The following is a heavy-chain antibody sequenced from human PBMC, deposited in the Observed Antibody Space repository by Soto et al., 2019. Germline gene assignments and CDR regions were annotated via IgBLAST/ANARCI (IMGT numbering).Heavy chain of an antibody. CDR1: GYTFTGYY. J-gene: IGHJ6*02. CDR2: INPNSGGT. CDR3: ARELRYFDWLGSLYGMDV. D-gene: IGHD3-9*01. Sequence: ASVKVSCKASGYTFTGYYMHWVRQAAGQGLEWMGWINPNSGGTNYAQKFQGWVTMTRDTSISTAYMELSRLRSDDTAVYYCARELRYFDWLGSLYGMDVWGQGTTVTVSS. V-gene: IGHV1-2*04.